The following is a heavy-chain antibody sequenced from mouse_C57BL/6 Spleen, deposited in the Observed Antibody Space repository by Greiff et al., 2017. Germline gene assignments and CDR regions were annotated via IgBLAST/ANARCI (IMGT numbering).Heavy chain of an antibody. V-gene: IGHV3-6*01. CDR3: ARKEGLLRYFDV. J-gene: IGHJ1*03. Sequence: DVQLQESGPGLVKPSQSLSLTCSVTGYSITSGYYWNWIRQFPGNKLEWMGYISYDGSNNYNPSLKNRISITRDTSKNQFFLKLNSVTTEDTATYYCARKEGLLRYFDVWGTGTTVTVSS. CDR2: ISYDGSN. D-gene: IGHD2-3*01. CDR1: GYSITSGYY.